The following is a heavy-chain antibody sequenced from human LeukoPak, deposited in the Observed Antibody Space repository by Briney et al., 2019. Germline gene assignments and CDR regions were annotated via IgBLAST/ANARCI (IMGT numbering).Heavy chain of an antibody. CDR1: GGSFSGYY. J-gene: IGHJ3*02. Sequence: ASETLSLTCAVYGGSFSGYYWSWIRQPPGKGLEWIGEINHSGSTNYNPSLKSRVTISVDMSKNQFSLKLSSVTAADTAVYYCARLRMDYDILTGQNDAFDIWGQGTMVTVSS. V-gene: IGHV4-34*01. CDR2: INHSGST. D-gene: IGHD3-9*01. CDR3: ARLRMDYDILTGQNDAFDI.